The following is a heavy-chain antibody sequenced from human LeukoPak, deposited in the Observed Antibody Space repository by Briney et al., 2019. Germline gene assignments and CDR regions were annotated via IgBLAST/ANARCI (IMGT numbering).Heavy chain of an antibody. CDR3: VRDLDGIFY. D-gene: IGHD3/OR15-3a*01. CDR1: GFTVSRTY. V-gene: IGHV3-53*01. J-gene: IGHJ4*02. CDR2: IYSGGRT. Sequence: GGSLRLSCAASGFTVSRTYMSWVRQAPGKGLEWVSVIYSGGRTYYADSVKGRFTISRDNSKNTLYLQMNSLGAEDTAVYYCVRDLDGIFYWGQGTLVTVSS.